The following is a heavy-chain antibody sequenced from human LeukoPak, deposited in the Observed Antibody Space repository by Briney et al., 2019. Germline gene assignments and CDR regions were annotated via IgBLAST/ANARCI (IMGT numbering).Heavy chain of an antibody. Sequence: GGSLRLSCAASGFTFGSYGMHWVRQAPGKGLDWVAFVRYDGNNPYYSASVEGRFTISRDNSKNTVLLQMNNLRLEDAAVYYCARGSRYGDYPYYCDFWGQGTLVTVSS. CDR1: GFTFGSYG. CDR3: ARGSRYGDYPYYCDF. V-gene: IGHV3-30*02. CDR2: VRYDGNNP. J-gene: IGHJ4*02. D-gene: IGHD4-17*01.